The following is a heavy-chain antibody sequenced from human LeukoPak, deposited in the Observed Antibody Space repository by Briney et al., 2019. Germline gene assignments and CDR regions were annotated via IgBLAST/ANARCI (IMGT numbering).Heavy chain of an antibody. J-gene: IGHJ3*02. Sequence: GGSLRLSCAASGFTFSSYSMNWVRQAPGKGLEWVSSISSSSSYIYYADSVKGRFTISRDNAKNSLYLQMNSLRAEDTAVYYCTTLRSKIAVAGTSAFDIWGPGTIVTVSS. CDR1: GFTFSSYS. CDR3: TTLRSKIAVAGTSAFDI. V-gene: IGHV3-21*01. CDR2: ISSSSSYI. D-gene: IGHD6-19*01.